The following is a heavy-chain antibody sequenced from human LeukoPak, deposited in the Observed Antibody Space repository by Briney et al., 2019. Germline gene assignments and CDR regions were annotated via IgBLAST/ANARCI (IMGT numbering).Heavy chain of an antibody. CDR1: GFNFNNSA. CDR2: MTGPADTT. Sequence: GGSLRLSCAASGFNFNNSAMSWVRQAPGKGPEWLSAMTGPADTTYYAESVKGRFTISRDYSKSMVYLQMNSLRVEDTAIYYCAKGAEIDHWGQGNLVTLSS. CDR3: AKGAEIDH. V-gene: IGHV3-23*01. J-gene: IGHJ4*02.